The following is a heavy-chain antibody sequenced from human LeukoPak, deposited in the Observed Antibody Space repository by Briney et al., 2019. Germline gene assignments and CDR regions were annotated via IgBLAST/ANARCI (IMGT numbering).Heavy chain of an antibody. J-gene: IGHJ3*02. D-gene: IGHD3-9*01. V-gene: IGHV4-39*07. CDR3: ARGARDYDILTGYSVDAFDI. CDR1: GGSISTRGYY. CDR2: TYYSGST. Sequence: SETLSLTCTVSGGSISTRGYYWGWIRQPPGKGLEWIGTTYYSGSTYYNPSLKSRVTISVDTSKNQFSLKLSSVTAGDTAVYYCARGARDYDILTGYSVDAFDIWGQGTMVTVSS.